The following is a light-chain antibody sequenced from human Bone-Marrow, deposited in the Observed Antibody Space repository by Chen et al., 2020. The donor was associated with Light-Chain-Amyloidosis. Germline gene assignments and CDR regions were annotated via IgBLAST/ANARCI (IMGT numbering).Light chain of an antibody. CDR2: DDS. CDR1: NIGSTS. CDR3: RVWDGRSDRPV. V-gene: IGLV3-21*02. J-gene: IGLJ3*02. Sequence: SYVLTQPSSVSVAPGQTATIACGGNNIGSTSVHWYQQTPGQAPLLVVYDDSDRPSGIPERLSGSNSGNTATLTLSGVVARDEAGYYCRVWDGRSDRPVFGGGTKLTVL.